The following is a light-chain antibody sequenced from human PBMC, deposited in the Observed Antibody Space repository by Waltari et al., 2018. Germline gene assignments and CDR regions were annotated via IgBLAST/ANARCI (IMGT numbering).Light chain of an antibody. CDR2: YAS. V-gene: IGKV6-21*01. J-gene: IGKJ4*01. CDR3: QQSSSVPLT. CDR1: QSIGSS. Sequence: EIVLTQSPDFQSVTPKEKVTITCRASQSIGSSFHRYQQKPHQSPKFLIAYASQSFSGVASRFSGSGSGTDFTLTISSLEAEDAATYYCQQSSSVPLTFGGGTKVEIK.